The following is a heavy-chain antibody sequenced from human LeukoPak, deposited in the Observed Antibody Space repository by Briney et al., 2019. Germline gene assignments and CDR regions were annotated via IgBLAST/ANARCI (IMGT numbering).Heavy chain of an antibody. D-gene: IGHD3-22*01. CDR2: IYHSGST. J-gene: IGHJ4*02. CDR3: ARGPPYFNDSSGYLDC. CDR1: GGSISSSNW. Sequence: SGTLSLTCAVSGGSISSSNWWSWVRQPPGKGLEWIGEIYHSGSTNYNPSLKSRVTISVDKSKNQFSLKLSSVTAADTAVYYCARGPPYFNDSSGYLDCGGQRTLFSVS. V-gene: IGHV4-4*02.